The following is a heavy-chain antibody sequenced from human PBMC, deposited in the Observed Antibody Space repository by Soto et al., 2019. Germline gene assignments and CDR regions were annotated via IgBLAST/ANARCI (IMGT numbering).Heavy chain of an antibody. Sequence: ESGGGVVQPGRSLRLSCVASGFMFDSYGMHWVRQAPGKGLEWVAIILYDGSEKYHADSVKGRFTISRDNSKNTLYLQMNSLRAEDTALYYCAREPGRIAVAGLDYWGQGTLVTVSS. V-gene: IGHV3-33*01. CDR2: ILYDGSEK. CDR1: GFMFDSYG. D-gene: IGHD6-19*01. J-gene: IGHJ4*02. CDR3: AREPGRIAVAGLDY.